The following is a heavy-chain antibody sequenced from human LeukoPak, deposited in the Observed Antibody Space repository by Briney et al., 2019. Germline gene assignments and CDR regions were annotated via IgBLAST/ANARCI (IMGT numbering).Heavy chain of an antibody. V-gene: IGHV1-69*13. CDR3: ARDRPLYDYVWGSYLPFDY. D-gene: IGHD3-16*02. Sequence: SVKLSCTASGHTFSSYAISWVRQAPGQGLEWMGGIIPFFGTTNYEQNFQGRVTITADESKTTAYMELRSLRSDDTAVYYCARDRPLYDYVWGSYLPFDYWGQGTPVTVSS. CDR1: GHTFSSYA. CDR2: IIPFFGTT. J-gene: IGHJ4*02.